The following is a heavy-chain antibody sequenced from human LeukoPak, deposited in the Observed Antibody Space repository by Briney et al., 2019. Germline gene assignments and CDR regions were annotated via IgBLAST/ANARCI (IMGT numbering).Heavy chain of an antibody. CDR3: ARGGRGSVRGVIIKPRSAEYYYYYMDV. D-gene: IGHD3-10*01. CDR1: GGSINSGSYY. J-gene: IGHJ6*03. CDR2: IYYSGST. V-gene: IGHV4-39*07. Sequence: SQTLSLTCTVSGGSINSGSYYWSWIRQPPGKGLEWIGSIYYSGSTNYNPSLKSRVTISVDTSKNQFSLKLSSVTAADTAVYYCARGGRGSVRGVIIKPRSAEYYYYYMDVWGKGTTVTTSS.